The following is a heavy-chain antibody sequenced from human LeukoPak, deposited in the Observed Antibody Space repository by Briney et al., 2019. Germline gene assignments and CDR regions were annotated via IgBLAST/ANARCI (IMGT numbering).Heavy chain of an antibody. D-gene: IGHD2-21*02. CDR3: ARIYCGGDCRGYYYHYYMDV. CDR1: GVSIDNYY. CDR2: IYTSGST. Sequence: ASETLSLTCSVSGVSIDNYYWSWIRQPAGKGLEWIGRIYTSGSTKYNPSLKSRVTISVDTSKNQFSLKLSSVTAADTAVYYCARIYCGGDCRGYYYHYYMDVWGKGTTVTISS. V-gene: IGHV4-4*07. J-gene: IGHJ6*03.